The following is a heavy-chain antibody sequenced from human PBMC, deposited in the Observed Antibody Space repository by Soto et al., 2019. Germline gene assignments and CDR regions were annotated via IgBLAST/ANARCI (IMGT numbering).Heavy chain of an antibody. CDR1: GFTFSDFF. D-gene: IGHD5-18*01. Sequence: GGFLRLSCAASGFTFSDFFMSWLRQAPGKGLEWVSFISSTSTHTTYADSVKGRFTVSRDNAKNSLYLQMTSLRVEDTAVYYCARDRSYGDVDYWGPGTLVTVSS. V-gene: IGHV3-11*06. CDR2: ISSTSTHT. J-gene: IGHJ4*02. CDR3: ARDRSYGDVDY.